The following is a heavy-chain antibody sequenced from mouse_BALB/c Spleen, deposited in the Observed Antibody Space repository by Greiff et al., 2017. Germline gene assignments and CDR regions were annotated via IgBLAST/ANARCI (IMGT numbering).Heavy chain of an antibody. CDR1: GYSFTGYF. Sequence: VQLKESGPELVKPGASVKISCKASGYSFTGYFMNWVKQSHGKSLEWIGRINPYNGGTIYNQKFKGKATLTVDKSSSTAYMELRSLTSEDTAVYYCAREKAPLYAMDYWGQGTSVTVSS. CDR2: INPYNGGT. J-gene: IGHJ4*01. V-gene: IGHV1-20*01. CDR3: AREKAPLYAMDY.